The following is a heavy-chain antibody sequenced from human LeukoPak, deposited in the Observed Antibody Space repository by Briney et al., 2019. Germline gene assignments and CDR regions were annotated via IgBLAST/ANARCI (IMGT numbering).Heavy chain of an antibody. CDR2: IYPGDSDT. D-gene: IGHD6-13*01. V-gene: IGHV5-51*01. Sequence: IYPGDSDTRYSPSFQGQVTISADKSISTAYLQWSSLKASDTAMYYCARVVSSSWAYNLDYWGQGTLVTVSS. J-gene: IGHJ4*02. CDR3: ARVVSSSWAYNLDY.